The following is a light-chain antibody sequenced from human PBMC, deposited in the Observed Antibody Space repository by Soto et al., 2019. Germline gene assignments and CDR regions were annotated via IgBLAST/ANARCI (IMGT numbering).Light chain of an antibody. CDR3: QQYTDWPLT. Sequence: EVVMTQSPSTLSVSPWERSTLSFMASQSVTSNYLAWYQQKPGQAPRLLIYGVSSRATGVPDRFSGSGSGTDFTLTISRLEPEDFAVYYCQQYTDWPLTFGQGTKVDI. CDR2: GVS. J-gene: IGKJ1*01. V-gene: IGKV3-20*01. CDR1: QSVTSNY.